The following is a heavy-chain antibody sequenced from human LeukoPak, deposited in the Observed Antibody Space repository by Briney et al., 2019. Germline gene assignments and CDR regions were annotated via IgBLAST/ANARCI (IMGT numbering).Heavy chain of an antibody. J-gene: IGHJ4*02. CDR2: ISWNGGSI. Sequence: GGSLRLSCAASGFTFDDYAMHWVRQRPGKGLEWVSLISWNGGSIYYADSVKGRFTISRDNSKNSLYLQMNSLGVEDTGLYYCVKGIGIVSTSAPFDYWGQGTLVTVSS. V-gene: IGHV3-43D*04. CDR3: VKGIGIVSTSAPFDY. D-gene: IGHD5/OR15-5a*01. CDR1: GFTFDDYA.